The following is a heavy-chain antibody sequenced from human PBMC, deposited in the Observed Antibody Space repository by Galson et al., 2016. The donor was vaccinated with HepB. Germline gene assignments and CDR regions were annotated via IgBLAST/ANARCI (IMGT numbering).Heavy chain of an antibody. D-gene: IGHD2-15*01. V-gene: IGHV4-31*03. CDR1: GGSISSGSYY. CDR2: ISYSGTT. Sequence: TLSLTCTVSGGSISSGSYYWSWIRQHPGKGLEWIGYISYSGTTHYTPSLKSRVIISMDTSKNQVSLKLSSVSAADTAVYYCARDWAGYCSGGNCHPSAPYGKDVWGQGTTVTVAS. CDR3: ARDWAGYCSGGNCHPSAPYGKDV. J-gene: IGHJ6*02.